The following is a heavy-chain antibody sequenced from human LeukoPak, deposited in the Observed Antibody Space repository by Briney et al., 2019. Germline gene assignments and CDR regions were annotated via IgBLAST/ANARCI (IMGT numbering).Heavy chain of an antibody. V-gene: IGHV1-2*02. CDR1: GYTFTGYY. CDR3: ARTFYDTLDSDAFDF. Sequence: ASVKVSCKASGYTFTGYYMHWVRQAPGQGLEWMGWINPNSGGTNYAQKFRGRVTMTRDTSISTAYMELSRLRSDDTAVYYCARTFYDTLDSDAFDFWGQGTMSSSLQ. J-gene: IGHJ3*01. D-gene: IGHD2/OR15-2a*01. CDR2: INPNSGGT.